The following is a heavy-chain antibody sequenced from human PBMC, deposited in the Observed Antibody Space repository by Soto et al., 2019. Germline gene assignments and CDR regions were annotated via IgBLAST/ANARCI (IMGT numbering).Heavy chain of an antibody. J-gene: IGHJ6*02. Sequence: QVQLVQSGAEVKKPGASVKVSCKASGYTFTSYGISWVRQAPGQGLEWMGWISAYNGNTNYAQKLQGRVTMTTDTATSTAYMEVRSLRSDDTAVYYCARGGGAPYHYYYYYGMDVWGQGTTVTVSS. D-gene: IGHD1-26*01. CDR3: ARGGGAPYHYYYYYGMDV. V-gene: IGHV1-18*01. CDR1: GYTFTSYG. CDR2: ISAYNGNT.